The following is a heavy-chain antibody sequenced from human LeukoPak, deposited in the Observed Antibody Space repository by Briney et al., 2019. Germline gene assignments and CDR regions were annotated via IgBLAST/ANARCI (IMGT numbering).Heavy chain of an antibody. D-gene: IGHD3-22*01. CDR2: VYSNGGT. J-gene: IGHJ4*02. CDR3: ARDRIYDTGAYYLYFDY. CDR1: GGSIISHY. Sequence: SETLSLTCTVSGGSIISHYWSWIRQPAGKGLEWIGRVYSNGGTNYNPSLKSRVSMSVDTSKNEFSLRLSSVTAADTAVYYCARDRIYDTGAYYLYFDYWGQGALVTVSS. V-gene: IGHV4-4*07.